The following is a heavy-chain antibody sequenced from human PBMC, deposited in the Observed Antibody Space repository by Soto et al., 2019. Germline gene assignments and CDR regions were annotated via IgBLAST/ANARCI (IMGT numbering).Heavy chain of an antibody. CDR3: ARRSRYYYYYYMDV. Sequence: QVQLQQWGAGLLKPSETLSLTCAVYGGSFSGYYWSWIRQPPGKGLERMGEINHSGSTNYNPSLKRRVTISVDTSKNQFSLKLSSVTAADTAVYYCARRSRYYYYYYMDVWGKGTTVTVSS. V-gene: IGHV4-34*01. J-gene: IGHJ6*03. CDR2: INHSGST. CDR1: GGSFSGYY.